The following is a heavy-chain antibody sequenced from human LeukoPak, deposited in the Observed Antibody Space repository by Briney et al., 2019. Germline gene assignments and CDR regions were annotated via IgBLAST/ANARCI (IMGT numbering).Heavy chain of an antibody. V-gene: IGHV3-30-3*01. Sequence: TGGSLRLSCAASGFTFSSYAMHWVRQAPGKGLEWVAVISYDGSNKYYADSVKGRFTISRDNSKNTLYLQMNSLRAEDTAVYYCARDPLGSAYYGMDVWGQGTTVTVSS. CDR3: ARDPLGSAYYGMDV. CDR2: ISYDGSNK. J-gene: IGHJ6*02. CDR1: GFTFSSYA. D-gene: IGHD6-6*01.